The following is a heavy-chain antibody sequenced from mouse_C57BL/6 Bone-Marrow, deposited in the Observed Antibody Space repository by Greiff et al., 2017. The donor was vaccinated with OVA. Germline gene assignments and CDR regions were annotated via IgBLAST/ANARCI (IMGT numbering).Heavy chain of an antibody. J-gene: IGHJ1*03. CDR1: YTFSRRVH. Sequence: VQLQQSGPELARPWASVKISCQAFYTFSRRVHFAIRDTNYWMQWVKQRPGQGLEWNGEIYPGKGDTSSKQKFKGKATLTSDKSYSTAYMQLSSLTSEDSAVYYCAWRSCGYYWYFDVWGTGTTVTVSS. D-gene: IGHD2-2*01. CDR2: GQGLEWNG. V-gene: IGHV1-87*01. CDR3: SEDSAVYYCAWRSCGYYWYFDV.